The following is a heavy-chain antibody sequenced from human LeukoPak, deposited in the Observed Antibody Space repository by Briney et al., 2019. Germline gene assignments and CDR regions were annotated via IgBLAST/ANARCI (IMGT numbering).Heavy chain of an antibody. V-gene: IGHV4-39*01. Sequence: PSETLSLTCTVSGGSISSAAYYWGWVRQPPGKGLDGIGSIYYTGTTYYSPSLQTRAPLSFATSKTKFSLKLTSVTAAATAACFCARRPIAAGNNWCDPWGQGTLVTVSS. CDR3: ARRPIAAGNNWCDP. D-gene: IGHD6-13*01. J-gene: IGHJ5*02. CDR1: GGSISSAAYY. CDR2: IYYTGTT.